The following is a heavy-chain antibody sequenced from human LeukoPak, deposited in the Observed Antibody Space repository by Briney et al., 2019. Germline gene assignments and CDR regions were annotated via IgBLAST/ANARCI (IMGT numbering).Heavy chain of an antibody. CDR1: GFTFSSYA. CDR3: ASRSSSWYYFDY. Sequence: PGGSLRLSCAASGFTFSSYAMSWVRQAPGKGLEWVSAISGSGGSTYYADSVKGRFTISRDNSKNTLYLQMNSLRAEDTAVYYCASRSSSWYYFDYWGQGTLVTVSS. CDR2: ISGSGGST. V-gene: IGHV3-23*01. D-gene: IGHD6-13*01. J-gene: IGHJ4*02.